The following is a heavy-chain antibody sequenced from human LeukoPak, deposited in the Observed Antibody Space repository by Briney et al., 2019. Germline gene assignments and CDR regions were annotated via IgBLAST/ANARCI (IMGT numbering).Heavy chain of an antibody. CDR1: GFTFSSYA. V-gene: IGHV3-23*01. D-gene: IGHD3-22*01. CDR3: ARIRSSGYLTFDY. CDR2: ISGSGDNT. Sequence: GGSLRLSCVVSGFTFSSYAMSWVRQAPGKGLEWVSGISGSGDNTYYADSVKGRFTISRDNTKNSLYLQMNGLRAEDTAVYYCARIRSSGYLTFDYWGQGILVTVSS. J-gene: IGHJ4*02.